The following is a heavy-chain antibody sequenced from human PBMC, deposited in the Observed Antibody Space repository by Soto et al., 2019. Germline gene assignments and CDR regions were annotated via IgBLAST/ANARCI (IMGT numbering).Heavy chain of an antibody. J-gene: IGHJ6*02. Sequence: QLVESGGGVVQPGRSLRLSCAASGFTFSNYAIHWVRQAPGKGLEWVAVTWYDGSNKYYAESVKGRFTISRDNSKNTLYLQMNSLRAEDTALYYCARETGPGSTPYYFAMDVWGQGTTVTVSS. CDR3: ARETGPGSTPYYFAMDV. CDR2: TWYDGSNK. CDR1: GFTFSNYA. D-gene: IGHD3-10*01. V-gene: IGHV3-33*01.